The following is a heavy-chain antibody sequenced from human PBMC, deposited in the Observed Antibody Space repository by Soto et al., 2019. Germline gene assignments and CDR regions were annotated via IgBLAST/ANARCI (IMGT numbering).Heavy chain of an antibody. V-gene: IGHV1-18*01. D-gene: IGHD6-6*01. Sequence: QVQLVQSGVEVKKPGASVKVSCKASGYTFTNYAISWVRQAPGRGLEWMGWVNTYNGNPNYAQIFQGRVTMTTDTPTGTAHMELRSLKSDDSAVYYCARDSQYSTDWQRFDSWGQGTLVTVSS. CDR2: VNTYNGNP. J-gene: IGHJ4*02. CDR1: GYTFTNYA. CDR3: ARDSQYSTDWQRFDS.